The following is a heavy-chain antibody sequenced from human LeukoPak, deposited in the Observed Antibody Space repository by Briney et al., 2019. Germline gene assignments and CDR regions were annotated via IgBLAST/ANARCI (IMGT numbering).Heavy chain of an antibody. CDR2: VNPNSGGA. V-gene: IGHV1-2*02. J-gene: IGHJ4*02. D-gene: IGHD2-15*01. CDR3: VRCSGGSCYFDY. Sequence: ASVKVSCQASGYTFTGYYMHWVRQAPGQGLGWMGWVNPNSGGANYAQKFQGRVTMTRDTSISTAYMELSSLRSDDTAMYYCVRCSGGSCYFDYWGQGTLVTVSS. CDR1: GYTFTGYY.